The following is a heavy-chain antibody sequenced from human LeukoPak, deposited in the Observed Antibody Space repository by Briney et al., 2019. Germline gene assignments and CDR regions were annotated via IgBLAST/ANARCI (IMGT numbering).Heavy chain of an antibody. D-gene: IGHD5-18*01. J-gene: IGHJ4*02. Sequence: GGSLRLSCAASGFTFSGYEMNWVRQAPGKGLEWVSYISRSGRTIYDADSVKGRFTISRENAKESLYLQMNSLRAGDTAVYYCARGYSSGSLDYWGQGTLVTVSS. CDR1: GFTFSGYE. CDR3: ARGYSSGSLDY. V-gene: IGHV3-48*03. CDR2: ISRSGRTI.